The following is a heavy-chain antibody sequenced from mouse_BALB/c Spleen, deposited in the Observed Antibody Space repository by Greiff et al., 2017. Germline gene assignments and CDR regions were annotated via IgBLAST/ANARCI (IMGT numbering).Heavy chain of an antibody. V-gene: IGHV5-12-2*01. CDR1: GFTFSSYT. J-gene: IGHJ3*01. Sequence: EVKLVESGGGLVQPGGSLKLSCAASGFTFSSYTMSWVRQTPEKRLEWVAYISNGGGSTYYPDTVKGRFTISRDNAKNTLYLQMSSLKSEDTAMYYCASQGFAYWGQGTLVTVSA. CDR2: ISNGGGST. CDR3: ASQGFAY.